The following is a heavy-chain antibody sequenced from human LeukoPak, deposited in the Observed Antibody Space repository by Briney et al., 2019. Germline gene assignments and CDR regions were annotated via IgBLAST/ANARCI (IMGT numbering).Heavy chain of an antibody. Sequence: GGSLRLSCAASGFTFRNYWMSWVRQAPGKGPEWVANIRQDGSEIYYVDSVKGRFTTSRDNAKMSLYLQMNRLRVEDTAMYYCALGVAAAYWGQGTLVTVSS. CDR3: ALGVAAAY. J-gene: IGHJ4*02. CDR1: GFTFRNYW. CDR2: IRQDGSEI. D-gene: IGHD2-15*01. V-gene: IGHV3-7*01.